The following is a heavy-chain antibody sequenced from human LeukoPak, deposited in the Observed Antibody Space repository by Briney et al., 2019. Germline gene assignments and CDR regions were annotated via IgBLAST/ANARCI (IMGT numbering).Heavy chain of an antibody. V-gene: IGHV3-33*01. CDR2: IWYDGSNK. CDR3: ARAQVGSGWYNGDY. D-gene: IGHD6-19*01. Sequence: PGGSLRLSCAASGFTFSSYAMHWVRQAPGKGLEGVAVIWYDGSNKYYADCVKGRFTIYRHNSKNTLYLQMNSLRAEDTAVYYCARAQVGSGWYNGDYWGQGTLVTVSS. J-gene: IGHJ4*02. CDR1: GFTFSSYA.